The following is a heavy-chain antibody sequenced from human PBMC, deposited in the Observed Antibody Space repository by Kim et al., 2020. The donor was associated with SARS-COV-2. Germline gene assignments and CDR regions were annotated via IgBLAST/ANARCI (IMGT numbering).Heavy chain of an antibody. CDR1: GGTFSSYA. J-gene: IGHJ4*02. D-gene: IGHD3-10*01. V-gene: IGHV1-69*13. Sequence: SVKVSCKASGGTFSSYAISWVRQAPGQGLEWMGGIIPIFGTANYAQKFQGRVTITADESTSTAYMELSSLRSEDTAVYYCARALRGYYYGSGSYLEGPPGYWGQGTLVTVSS. CDR3: ARALRGYYYGSGSYLEGPPGY. CDR2: IIPIFGTA.